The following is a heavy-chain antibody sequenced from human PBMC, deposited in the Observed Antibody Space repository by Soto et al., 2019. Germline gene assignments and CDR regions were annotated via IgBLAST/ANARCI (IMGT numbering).Heavy chain of an antibody. CDR3: ARDRSIMITFGGVIVKAPNAFDI. D-gene: IGHD3-16*02. CDR2: ISAYNGNT. Sequence: ASVKVSCKASGYTFTSYGISWVRQAPGQGLEWMGWISAYNGNTNYAQKLQGRVTMTTDTSTSTAYMELRSLRSDDTAVYYCARDRSIMITFGGVIVKAPNAFDIWSQGTMVTVSS. V-gene: IGHV1-18*01. J-gene: IGHJ3*02. CDR1: GYTFTSYG.